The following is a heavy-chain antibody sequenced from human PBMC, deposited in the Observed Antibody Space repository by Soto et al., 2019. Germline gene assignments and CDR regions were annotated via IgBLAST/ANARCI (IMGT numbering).Heavy chain of an antibody. CDR3: ARHGGFSYGQAWFDP. D-gene: IGHD5-18*01. J-gene: IGHJ5*02. CDR2: IYPGDSDT. Sequence: GESLKISCKGSGYSFTSYWIGWVRQMPGKGLEWVGIIYPGDSDTRYSPSFQGQVTISADKSISTAYLQWSSLKASDTAMYYCARHGGFSYGQAWFDPWGQGTLVTVSS. CDR1: GYSFTSYW. V-gene: IGHV5-51*01.